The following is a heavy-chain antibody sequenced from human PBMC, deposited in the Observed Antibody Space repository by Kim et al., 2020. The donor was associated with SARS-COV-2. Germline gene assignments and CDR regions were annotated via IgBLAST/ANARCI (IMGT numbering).Heavy chain of an antibody. CDR1: GGSISSSNW. Sequence: SETLSLTCAVSGGSISSSNWWSWVRQPPGKGLEWIGEIYHSGSTNYNPSLKSRVTISVDKSKNQFSLKLSSVTAADTAVYYCARSPIESYSSSWYYFDYWRQGTLVTVSS. J-gene: IGHJ4*02. CDR2: IYHSGST. D-gene: IGHD6-13*01. CDR3: ARSPIESYSSSWYYFDY. V-gene: IGHV4-4*02.